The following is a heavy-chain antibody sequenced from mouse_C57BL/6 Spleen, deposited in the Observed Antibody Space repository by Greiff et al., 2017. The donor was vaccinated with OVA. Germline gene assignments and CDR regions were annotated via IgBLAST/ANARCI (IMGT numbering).Heavy chain of an antibody. Sequence: QVQLQQPGAELVKPGASVKMSCKASGYTFTSYWITWVKQRPGQGLEWIGDIYPGSGSTNYNEKFKSKATLTVDTSSSTADMQLSSLTSEDAAVYYCARDQITTVVGGYFDYWGQGTTLTVSS. D-gene: IGHD1-1*01. J-gene: IGHJ2*01. V-gene: IGHV1-55*01. CDR3: ARDQITTVVGGYFDY. CDR1: GYTFTSYW. CDR2: IYPGSGST.